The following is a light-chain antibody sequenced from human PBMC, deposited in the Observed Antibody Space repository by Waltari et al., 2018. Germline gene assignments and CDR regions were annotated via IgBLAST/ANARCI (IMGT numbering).Light chain of an antibody. CDR2: KVS. V-gene: IGKV1-5*03. CDR3: QQYTGYPIT. CDR1: QSTNSR. J-gene: IGKJ4*01. Sequence: DIQTTQSPSTLSASVGDRVSITCRASQSTNSRLAWYQQKPGKVPRLLIYKVSNLEREVPSRFSGSGSGTEFTLTISSLQPDDLATYYCQQYTGYPITFGGGTKVEIK.